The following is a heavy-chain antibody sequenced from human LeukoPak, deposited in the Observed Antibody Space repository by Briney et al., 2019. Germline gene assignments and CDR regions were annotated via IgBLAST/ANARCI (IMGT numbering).Heavy chain of an antibody. CDR1: SGSITGYY. V-gene: IGHV4-59*01. Sequence: PSETLSLTCTVSSGSITGYYWSWIRQPPGKGLEWIGYIYYSGSTNYNPSLKSRVTISVDTSKNQFSLKLSSVTAADTAVYYCAGPFEMATIRRYYYMDVWGKGTTVTISS. D-gene: IGHD5-24*01. J-gene: IGHJ6*03. CDR2: IYYSGST. CDR3: AGPFEMATIRRYYYMDV.